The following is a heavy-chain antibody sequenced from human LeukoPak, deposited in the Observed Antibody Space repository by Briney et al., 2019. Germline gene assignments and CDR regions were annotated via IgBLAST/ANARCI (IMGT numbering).Heavy chain of an antibody. J-gene: IGHJ4*02. Sequence: PGGSLRLSCAASGFTFSSYSMNWVRQAPGKGLEWVSYISSSSSTIYYADSVKGRFIISRDNSKNILYLQMNSLRVEDTAVYYCAKEEGNTLGDYWGQGTLVTVSS. D-gene: IGHD7-27*01. CDR2: ISSSSSTI. CDR3: AKEEGNTLGDY. CDR1: GFTFSSYS. V-gene: IGHV3-48*01.